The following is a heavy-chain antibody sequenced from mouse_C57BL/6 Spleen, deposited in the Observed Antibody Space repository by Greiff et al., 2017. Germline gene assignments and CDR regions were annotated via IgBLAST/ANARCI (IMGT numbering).Heavy chain of an antibody. D-gene: IGHD2-4*01. CDR1: GYTFTSYV. V-gene: IGHV1-14*01. CDR2: IYPYNDGT. J-gene: IGHJ2*01. CDR3: AEDYDGEVFDY. Sequence: LKESGPELVKPGASVKMSCKASGYTFTSYVMHWVKQKPGQGLEWIGYIYPYNDGTQYNEKFKGKATLTSDKSSSTAYMELSSLTSEDSAVYDCAEDYDGEVFDYWGQGTTLTVSS.